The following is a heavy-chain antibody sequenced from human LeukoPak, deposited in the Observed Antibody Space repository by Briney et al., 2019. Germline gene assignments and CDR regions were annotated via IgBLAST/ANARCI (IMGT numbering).Heavy chain of an antibody. J-gene: IGHJ3*02. CDR2: ISGSGGST. Sequence: PGGSLRLSCAASGFTFSSYAMSWVRQAPGKGLEWVSTISGSGGSTYYADSVKGRFIISRDNSKNTLYLQMNSLRAEDTAVYYCAKDQQDGWLPLPDDAFDIWGQGTMVTVSS. CDR3: AKDQQDGWLPLPDDAFDI. CDR1: GFTFSSYA. V-gene: IGHV3-23*01. D-gene: IGHD5-12*01.